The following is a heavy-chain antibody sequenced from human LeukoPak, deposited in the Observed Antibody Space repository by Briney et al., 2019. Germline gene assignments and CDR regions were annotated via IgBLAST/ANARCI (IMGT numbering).Heavy chain of an antibody. CDR1: GGSISSYY. D-gene: IGHD6-6*01. V-gene: IGHV4-59*01. CDR3: ARDSGRIAARGYFDY. CDR2: IYYSGST. Sequence: SETLSLTCTVSGGSISSYYWSWIRQPPGKGLEWIGYIYYSGSTNYNPSLKSRVTISVDTSKNQFSLKLSSVTAADTAVYYCARDSGRIAARGYFDYWGQGTLVTVSS. J-gene: IGHJ4*02.